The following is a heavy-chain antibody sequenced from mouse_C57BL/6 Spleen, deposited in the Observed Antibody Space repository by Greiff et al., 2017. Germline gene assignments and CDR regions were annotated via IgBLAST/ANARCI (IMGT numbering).Heavy chain of an antibody. CDR1: GYTFTSYW. Sequence: QVQLQQPGAELVRPGSSVKLSCKASGYTFTSYWMDWVKQRPGQGLEWIGNIYPSDSETHYNQKFKDKATLTVDKSSSPAYMQLSSLTSEDSAVYYCARGDGYPFAYWGQGTLVTVSA. CDR3: ARGDGYPFAY. CDR2: IYPSDSET. D-gene: IGHD2-3*01. J-gene: IGHJ3*01. V-gene: IGHV1-61*01.